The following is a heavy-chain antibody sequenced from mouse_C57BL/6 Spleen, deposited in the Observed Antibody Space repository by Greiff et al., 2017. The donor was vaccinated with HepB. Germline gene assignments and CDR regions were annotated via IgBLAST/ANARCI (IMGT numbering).Heavy chain of an antibody. D-gene: IGHD1-1*01. CDR1: GYTFTSYW. Sequence: QVQLQQPGAELVRPGSSVKLSCKASGYTFTSYWMHWVKQRPIQGLEWIGNIDPSDSETHYNQKFKDKATLTVDKSSSTAYMQLSSLTSEDSAVYYCARWEGSSPYYFDYWGQGTTLTVSS. V-gene: IGHV1-52*01. J-gene: IGHJ2*01. CDR2: IDPSDSET. CDR3: ARWEGSSPYYFDY.